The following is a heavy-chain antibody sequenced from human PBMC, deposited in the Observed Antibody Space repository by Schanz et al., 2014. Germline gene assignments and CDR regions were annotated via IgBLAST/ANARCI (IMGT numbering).Heavy chain of an antibody. CDR3: ARGRTFDY. CDR2: MNPNSGNP. V-gene: IGHV1-8*02. J-gene: IGHJ4*02. CDR1: GATFNSYA. Sequence: QVQLVQSGAEVKKPGSSVKVSCKSSGATFNSYAFGWVRQAPGQGLEWLGWMNPNSGNPGFAQKFRGRVTMTRNTSMSTAYIELHILTSEDTAVYYCARGRTFDYWGQGTLVTVSS.